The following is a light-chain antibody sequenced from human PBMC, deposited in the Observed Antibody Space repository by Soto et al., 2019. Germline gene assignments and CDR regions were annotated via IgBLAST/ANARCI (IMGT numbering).Light chain of an antibody. J-gene: IGKJ2*01. Sequence: EIVMTQSPATLSVSPGERVTLSCRASQSVSSNLAWFQQKPGQAPRLLMYGASTRPTDIPARLSGSGSGTEFTLTITNLQSEDFAVYYCQQYNDWPYTFGQGTKLEI. CDR2: GAS. CDR3: QQYNDWPYT. V-gene: IGKV3-15*01. CDR1: QSVSSN.